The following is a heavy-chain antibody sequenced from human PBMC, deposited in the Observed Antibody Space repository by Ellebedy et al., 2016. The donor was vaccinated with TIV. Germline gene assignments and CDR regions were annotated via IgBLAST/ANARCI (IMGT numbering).Heavy chain of an antibody. J-gene: IGHJ4*02. CDR1: GFTFSNAW. V-gene: IGHV3-15*07. D-gene: IGHD3-9*01. CDR2: IKSKTDGGTT. CDR3: TTDHPKLRYFDSN. Sequence: PGGSLRLSCAASGFTFSNAWMNWVRQAPGKGLEWVGRIKSKTDGGTTDYAAPVKGRFTISRDDSKNTLYLQMNSLKTEDTAVYYCTTDHPKLRYFDSNWGQGTLVTVSS.